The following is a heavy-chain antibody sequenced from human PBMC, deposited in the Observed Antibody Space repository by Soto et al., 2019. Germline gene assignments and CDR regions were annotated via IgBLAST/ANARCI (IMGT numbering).Heavy chain of an antibody. Sequence: LSLTCTVSGGSISSYYWSWIRQPPGKGLEWIGYIYYSGSTNYNPSLRSRVTISVDTSKNQFSLKLSSVTAADTAVYYCARAGTTMVRGVISGWFDPWGQGTLVTVSS. D-gene: IGHD3-10*01. J-gene: IGHJ5*02. V-gene: IGHV4-59*01. CDR1: GGSISSYY. CDR3: ARAGTTMVRGVISGWFDP. CDR2: IYYSGST.